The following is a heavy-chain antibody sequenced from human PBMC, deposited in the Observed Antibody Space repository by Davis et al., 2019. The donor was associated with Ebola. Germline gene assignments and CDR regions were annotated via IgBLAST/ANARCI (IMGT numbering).Heavy chain of an antibody. V-gene: IGHV3-33*01. J-gene: IGHJ4*02. Sequence: PGGSLRLSCAASGFTFSSYGMHWVRQAPGKGLEWVAVIWYDGSNKYYADSVKGRFTISRDNSRNTVYLQMNSLRPEDTAVYYCARDSDDYSFDYWGQGTLVTVSS. CDR1: GFTFSSYG. CDR2: IWYDGSNK. D-gene: IGHD4-11*01. CDR3: ARDSDDYSFDY.